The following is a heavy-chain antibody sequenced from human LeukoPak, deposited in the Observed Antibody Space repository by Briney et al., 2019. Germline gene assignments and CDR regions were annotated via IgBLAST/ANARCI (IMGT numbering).Heavy chain of an antibody. D-gene: IGHD1-14*01. CDR1: GFTFSSYS. Sequence: PGGSLRLSCAASGFTFSSYSMNWVRQAPGKGLEWVSYISSSSSTIYYADSVKGRFTISRDNSKNTLYLQMNGLRAEDTAVYYCAKDRKERNPHDAFDIWGQGTMVTVSS. CDR2: ISSSSSTI. V-gene: IGHV3-48*01. CDR3: AKDRKERNPHDAFDI. J-gene: IGHJ3*02.